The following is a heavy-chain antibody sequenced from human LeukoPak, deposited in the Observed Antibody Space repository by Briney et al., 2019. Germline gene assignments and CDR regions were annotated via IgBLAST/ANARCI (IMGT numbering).Heavy chain of an antibody. CDR1: GYTFTGYY. V-gene: IGHV1-2*02. Sequence: ASVKVSCTASGYTFTGYYMHWVRQAPGQGLEWMGWINPNSGGTNYAQKFQGRVTMTRDTSISTAYMELSRLRSDDTAVYYCSRDPPPHYYGSGSFVYYYYMDVWGKGTTVTVSS. J-gene: IGHJ6*03. D-gene: IGHD3-10*01. CDR2: INPNSGGT. CDR3: SRDPPPHYYGSGSFVYYYYMDV.